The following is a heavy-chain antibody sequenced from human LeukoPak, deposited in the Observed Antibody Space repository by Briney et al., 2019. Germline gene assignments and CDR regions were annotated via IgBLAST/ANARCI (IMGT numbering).Heavy chain of an antibody. Sequence: GGSLRLSCAASGFTFSNFWMSWVRQAPGKGLEWVASINHNGNVNYYVDSVKGRFTISRDNAKNSLYLQMSNLRAEDTAVYFCARGGGLDVWGQGATVTVSS. CDR2: INHNGNVN. CDR3: ARGGGLDV. CDR1: GFTFSNFW. V-gene: IGHV3-7*03. D-gene: IGHD3-16*01. J-gene: IGHJ6*02.